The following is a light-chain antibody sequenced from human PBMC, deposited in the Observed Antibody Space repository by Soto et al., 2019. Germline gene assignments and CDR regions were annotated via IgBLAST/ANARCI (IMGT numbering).Light chain of an antibody. CDR2: DAS. CDR1: QSVSSN. V-gene: IGKV3-15*01. Sequence: EIVMTQSPATLSVSPGERATLSCRASQSVSSNLAWYQQKPGQPPRLLIYDASTRATGIPARFSGSGSGTDFTLTISSLQPEDFATYYCQQSYSTSWTFGQGTKVDIK. J-gene: IGKJ1*01. CDR3: QQSYSTSWT.